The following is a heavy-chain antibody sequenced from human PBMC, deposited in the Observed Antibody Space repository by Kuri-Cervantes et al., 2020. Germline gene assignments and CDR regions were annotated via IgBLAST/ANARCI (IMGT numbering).Heavy chain of an antibody. J-gene: IGHJ4*02. Sequence: SVKVSCKASGGTFSSYAISWVRQAPGQGLEWMGGIIPIFGTANYAQKFQGRVTITTDESTSTAYMELSSLRSEDTAVYYCARGWELGLNYFDYWGQGTLVTVSS. V-gene: IGHV1-69*05. CDR2: IIPIFGTA. D-gene: IGHD1-26*01. CDR3: ARGWELGLNYFDY. CDR1: GGTFSSYA.